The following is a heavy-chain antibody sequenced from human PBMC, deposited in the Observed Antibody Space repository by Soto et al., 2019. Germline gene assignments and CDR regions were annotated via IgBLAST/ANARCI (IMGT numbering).Heavy chain of an antibody. Sequence: EVQLVESGGGLVQPGTSLRLSCAASGFTFDDYAMHWVRQAPGKGLEWVSGISWNSGSIGYADSVKGRFTISRDNAKNXLYLQMNSLRGEDTALYYCAKGPDYGLRVEHGMDVWGQGTTVTVYS. CDR1: GFTFDDYA. V-gene: IGHV3-9*01. D-gene: IGHD3-10*01. J-gene: IGHJ6*02. CDR3: AKGPDYGLRVEHGMDV. CDR2: ISWNSGSI.